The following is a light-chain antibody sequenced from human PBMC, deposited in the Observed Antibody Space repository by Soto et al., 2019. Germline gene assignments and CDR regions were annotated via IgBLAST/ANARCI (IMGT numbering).Light chain of an antibody. CDR2: DAS. J-gene: IGKJ2*01. CDR1: QTMRTS. CDR3: QEYDTFRFT. V-gene: IGKV1-5*01. Sequence: DIQMTQSPYTLSASVGHRLPITRRARQTMRTSLAWYQQRPGKAPKLVIFDASTLANGVPSRFSGSGSGTEFFLTISSLQPDDFATYYCQEYDTFRFTFGQGTQLEIK.